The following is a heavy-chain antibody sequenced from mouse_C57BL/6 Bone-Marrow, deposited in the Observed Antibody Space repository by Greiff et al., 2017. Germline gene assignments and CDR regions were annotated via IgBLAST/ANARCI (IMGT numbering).Heavy chain of an antibody. Sequence: VKLMESGPGLVQPSQSLSITCTVSGFSLPSYGVHWVRQSPGTGLEWLGVIWSGGSTDYTAAFISRLSISKDTSKSQVFFKKNSRQTDDTAIYYDARGELRQVWFAYWGQGTLVTVSA. CDR2: IWSGGST. V-gene: IGHV2-2*01. D-gene: IGHD2-12*01. CDR3: ARGELRQVWFAY. CDR1: GFSLPSYG. J-gene: IGHJ3*01.